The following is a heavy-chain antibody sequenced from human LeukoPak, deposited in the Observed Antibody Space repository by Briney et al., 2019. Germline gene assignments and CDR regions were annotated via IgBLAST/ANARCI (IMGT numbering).Heavy chain of an antibody. J-gene: IGHJ4*02. CDR3: ARDYDASGFLFEY. Sequence: SETLSLTCTVSGGSISSYYWSWIRQPPGKGLEWIGYIYYSGSTDYNPSLKSRVTISVDTSKNQFSLKLSSVTAADTAVYYCARDYDASGFLFEYWGQGTLVTVSS. D-gene: IGHD3-22*01. CDR1: GGSISSYY. CDR2: IYYSGST. V-gene: IGHV4-59*12.